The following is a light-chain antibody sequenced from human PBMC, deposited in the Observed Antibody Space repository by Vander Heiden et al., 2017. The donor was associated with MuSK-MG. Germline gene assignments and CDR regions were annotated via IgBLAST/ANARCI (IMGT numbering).Light chain of an antibody. CDR3: CSYAGSYTWV. J-gene: IGLJ3*02. Sequence: QSALTQSRAVSGSPGPSVTISCTVTSSDVGGYNYVSWYQQHPGKAPKLMIYDVSKRPSGVPDRFSGSKSGNTASLTISGLQAEDEADYYCCSYAGSYTWVFGGGTKLTVL. CDR2: DVS. V-gene: IGLV2-11*01. CDR1: SSDVGGYNY.